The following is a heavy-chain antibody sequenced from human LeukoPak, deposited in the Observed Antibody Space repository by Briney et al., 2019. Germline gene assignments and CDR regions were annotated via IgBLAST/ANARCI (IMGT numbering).Heavy chain of an antibody. CDR1: GGSISGYY. CDR2: IYYSGST. CDR3: ARGGDSSGYYYPVFDY. J-gene: IGHJ4*02. Sequence: SSETLSLTCTVSGGSISGYYWSWIRQPPGKGLEWIGYIYYSGSTNYNPSLKSRVTISVDTSKNQFSLKLSSVTAADTAVYYCARGGDSSGYYYPVFDYWGQGTLVTVSS. D-gene: IGHD3-22*01. V-gene: IGHV4-59*01.